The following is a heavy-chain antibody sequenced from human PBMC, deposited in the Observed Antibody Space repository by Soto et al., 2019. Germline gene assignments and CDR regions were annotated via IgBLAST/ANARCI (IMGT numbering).Heavy chain of an antibody. D-gene: IGHD3-10*01. J-gene: IGHJ4*02. V-gene: IGHV5-10-1*01. CDR1: GYGFAGYW. CDR3: AGRLGSSGLDY. Sequence: GESLKISCKGSGYGFAGYWINWVRQMPGKGLEWMGRIDPSDFYINDSPTFRGHITISADKSINTAYLQWTSLKASDTAMYYCAGRLGSSGLDYWGQGTLVTVSS. CDR2: IDPSDFYI.